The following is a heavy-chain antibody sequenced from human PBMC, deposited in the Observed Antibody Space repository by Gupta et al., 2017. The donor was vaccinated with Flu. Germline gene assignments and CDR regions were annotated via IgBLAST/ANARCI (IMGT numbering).Heavy chain of an antibody. D-gene: IGHD3-10*01. CDR3: ARENFLVVRGVIAGDAFDI. V-gene: IGHV3-33*01. CDR1: GFTFSRYG. J-gene: IGHJ3*02. CDR2: IWYDGSNK. Sequence: QVQLVESGGGVVQPGRSLRLSCAASGFTFSRYGMHWVPPAPGKGLEWGAVIWYDGSNKYYADSVKGRFTISRDNSKNTLYLQMNSLRAEDTAVYYCARENFLVVRGVIAGDAFDIWGQGTMVTVSS.